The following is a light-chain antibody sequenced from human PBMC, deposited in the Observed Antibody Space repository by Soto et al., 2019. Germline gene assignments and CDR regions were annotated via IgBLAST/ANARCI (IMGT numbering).Light chain of an antibody. V-gene: IGKV3-15*01. J-gene: IGKJ1*01. Sequence: EKVMTQSPATLSVSPGERATLSCRASQSVSSNLAWYQQKPGQAPRLLIYDASTRATGIPARFSGSESGTVFTLTISSLQSEDLAVYYCQQYDDWPETFGQGTKVDIK. CDR2: DAS. CDR3: QQYDDWPET. CDR1: QSVSSN.